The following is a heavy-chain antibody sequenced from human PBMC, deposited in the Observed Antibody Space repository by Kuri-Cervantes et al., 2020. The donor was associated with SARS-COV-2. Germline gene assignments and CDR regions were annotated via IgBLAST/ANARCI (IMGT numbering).Heavy chain of an antibody. CDR3: AKDSLRRPFYYYYYYMDV. V-gene: IGHV3-30*18. D-gene: IGHD4-17*01. Sequence: GESLKISCAASGFTFSNAWMSWVRQAPGKGLEWGAVISYDGSNKYYADSVKGRFTISRDNSKNTLYLQMNSLRAEDTAVYYCAKDSLRRPFYYYYYYMDVWGKGTTVTVSS. CDR1: GFTFSNAW. J-gene: IGHJ6*03. CDR2: ISYDGSNK.